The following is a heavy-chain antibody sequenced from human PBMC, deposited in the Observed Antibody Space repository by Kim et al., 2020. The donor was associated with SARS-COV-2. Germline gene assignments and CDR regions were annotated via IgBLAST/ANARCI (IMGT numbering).Heavy chain of an antibody. CDR2: IYYSGST. J-gene: IGHJ4*02. V-gene: IGHV4-39*01. D-gene: IGHD6-13*01. CDR3: ARLMLSAAGTNYYFDY. Sequence: SETLSLTCTVSGGSISSSSYYWGWIRQPPGKGLEWIGSIYYSGSTYYNPSLKSRVTISVDTSKNQFSLKLSSVTAADTAVYYCARLMLSAAGTNYYFDYWGQGTLVTVSS. CDR1: GGSISSSSYY.